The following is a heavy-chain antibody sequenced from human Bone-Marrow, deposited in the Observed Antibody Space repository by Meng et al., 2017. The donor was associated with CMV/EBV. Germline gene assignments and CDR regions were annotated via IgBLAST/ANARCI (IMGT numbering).Heavy chain of an antibody. CDR2: IKLDGTEQ. D-gene: IGHD1-14*01. CDR3: ARDLSRTMDD. CDR1: GFSFSSYW. Sequence: GGSLRLSCAASGFSFSSYWMTWVRQAPGKGLEWVASIKLDGTEQHYVVSVRGRFTNSRDNAKNSLYLQMNSLRAEDTAVYYFARDLSRTMDDWGQGTTVTVSS. V-gene: IGHV3-7*01. J-gene: IGHJ6*02.